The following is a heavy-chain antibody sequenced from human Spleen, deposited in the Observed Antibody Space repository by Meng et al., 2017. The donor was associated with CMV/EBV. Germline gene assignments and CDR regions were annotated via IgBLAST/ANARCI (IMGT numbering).Heavy chain of an antibody. D-gene: IGHD3-16*01. CDR3: ARGLPEVYFDY. Sequence: CTVAGGSINSGGYYWGWIRQHPGKGLEWIGYIYHSGTTSYNPSLKSRVTISVDTSKNQFSLKLRSLTAADTAMYYCARGLPEVYFDYWGQGTLVTVSS. CDR2: IYHSGTT. J-gene: IGHJ4*02. CDR1: GGSINSGGYY. V-gene: IGHV4-31*03.